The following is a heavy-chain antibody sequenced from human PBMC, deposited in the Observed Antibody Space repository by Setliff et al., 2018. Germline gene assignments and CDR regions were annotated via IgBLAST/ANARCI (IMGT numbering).Heavy chain of an antibody. CDR3: AGPFDVGPYPRPIDGLDL. D-gene: IGHD3-9*01. CDR1: GYIFRDYY. V-gene: IGHV1-2*02. Sequence: ASVKVSCKASGYIFRDYYIHWVRQAPGQGLEWMGWINPNSGGREYAEAFRGRVTMTGETSIRTAFMELSGLTSDDTAVYYCAGPFDVGPYPRPIDGLDLWGQGTRVTVS. CDR2: INPNSGGR. J-gene: IGHJ3*01.